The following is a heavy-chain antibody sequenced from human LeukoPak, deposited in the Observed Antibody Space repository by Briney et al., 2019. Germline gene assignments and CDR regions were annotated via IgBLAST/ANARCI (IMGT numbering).Heavy chain of an antibody. Sequence: GGSLRLSCAASGFTFSSYNMNWVRQAPGKGPEWVSSISSNGGDTYYADSVRGRFTISRDNSENMLHLQMNSLSAEDTAVYYCTRGNPSIVGSRDPFDIWGQGTMVTVSS. CDR2: ISSNGGDT. V-gene: IGHV3-23*01. CDR3: TRGNPSIVGSRDPFDI. D-gene: IGHD1-26*01. J-gene: IGHJ3*02. CDR1: GFTFSSYN.